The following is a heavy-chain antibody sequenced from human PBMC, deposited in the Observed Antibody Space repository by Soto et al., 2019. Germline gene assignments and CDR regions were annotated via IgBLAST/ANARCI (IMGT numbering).Heavy chain of an antibody. CDR1: GASISTSY. CDR3: AREKDTATVYWFDP. D-gene: IGHD5-18*01. J-gene: IGHJ5*02. Sequence: PSETLSLTCSVSGASISTSYWSWIRQPAGKGLEWIGRIYTNGNTNYNPSLKSRVTMSVDTSKNQFSLKLNYVTAADTAIYFCAREKDTATVYWFDPWRQGSQVSVS. CDR2: IYTNGNT. V-gene: IGHV4-4*07.